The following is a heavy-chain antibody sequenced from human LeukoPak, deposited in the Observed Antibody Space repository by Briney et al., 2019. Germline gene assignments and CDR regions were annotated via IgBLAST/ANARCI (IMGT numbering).Heavy chain of an antibody. CDR2: ISYDGSNK. CDR3: ARDGGYYGSGSYHDY. Sequence: GRSLRLSCAASGFTSSSYAMHWVRQAPGKGLEWVAVISYDGSNKYYADSVKGRFTISRDNSKNTLYLQMNSLRAEDTAVYYCARDGGYYGSGSYHDYWGQGTLVTVSS. D-gene: IGHD3-10*01. V-gene: IGHV3-30-3*01. J-gene: IGHJ4*02. CDR1: GFTSSSYA.